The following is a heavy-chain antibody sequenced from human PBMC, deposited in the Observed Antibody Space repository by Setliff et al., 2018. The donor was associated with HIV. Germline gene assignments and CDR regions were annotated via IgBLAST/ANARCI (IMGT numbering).Heavy chain of an antibody. V-gene: IGHV4-39*01. D-gene: IGHD2-8*02. CDR1: GGSINSRSYY. J-gene: IGHJ4*02. Sequence: SETLSLTCTVSGGSINSRSYYWAWIRQPPGKGLEWVASIYSSGTPYYNPSLKNRVTISVDTSKNQFPLKLSSVTAADTAVYYCARRGMWSYETGGNPTATFDYWGQGVLVTVSS. CDR2: IYSSGTP. CDR3: ARRGMWSYETGGNPTATFDY.